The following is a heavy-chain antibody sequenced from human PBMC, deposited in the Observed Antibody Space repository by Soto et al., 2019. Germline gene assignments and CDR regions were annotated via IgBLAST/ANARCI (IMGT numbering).Heavy chain of an antibody. Sequence: SETLSLTCTVSGGSISSYYWSWIRQPPGKGLEWIGYIYTSGSTNYNPSLKSRVTMSVDTSKNQFSLKLSSVTAADTAVYYCARGYYYGSGSYYLDYYYYGMDVWGQGTTVTVSS. CDR3: ARGYYYGSGSYYLDYYYYGMDV. CDR2: IYTSGST. V-gene: IGHV4-4*08. J-gene: IGHJ6*02. CDR1: GGSISSYY. D-gene: IGHD3-10*01.